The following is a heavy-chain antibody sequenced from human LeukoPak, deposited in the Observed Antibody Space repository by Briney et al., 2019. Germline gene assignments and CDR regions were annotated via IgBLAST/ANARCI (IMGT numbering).Heavy chain of an antibody. CDR3: ARNDGSSWYQGDY. D-gene: IGHD6-13*01. Sequence: SETLSLTCAVYGGSFSGNYWTWIRQPPGKGLEWIGEINHSGSSNYNPSLKSRVTISVDTPKNQFSLKLSSVTAADTAVYYCARNDGSSWYQGDYWGQGTLVTVSS. V-gene: IGHV4-34*01. CDR2: INHSGSS. CDR1: GGSFSGNY. J-gene: IGHJ4*02.